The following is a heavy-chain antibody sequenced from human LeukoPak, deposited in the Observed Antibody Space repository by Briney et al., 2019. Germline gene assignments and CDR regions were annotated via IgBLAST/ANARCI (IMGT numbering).Heavy chain of an antibody. CDR2: IIPIFGTA. J-gene: IGHJ4*02. V-gene: IGHV1-69*13. Sequence: GASVTVSCKASGGTFSSYAISWVRQAPGQGLEWMGGIIPIFGTANYAQKFQGRVTITADESTSTAYMELSSLRSEDTAVYYCARGLIQQRLPKAALDYWGQGTLVTVSS. CDR3: ARGLIQQRLPKAALDY. CDR1: GGTFSSYA. D-gene: IGHD6-25*01.